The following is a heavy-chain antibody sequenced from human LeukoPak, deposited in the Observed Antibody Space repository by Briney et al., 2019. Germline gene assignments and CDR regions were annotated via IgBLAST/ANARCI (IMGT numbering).Heavy chain of an antibody. CDR1: GVSISSSNSY. V-gene: IGHV4-39*07. CDR3: ARERRLTIMGGGYYYYMDV. D-gene: IGHD5-12*01. Sequence: PSETLSLTCSVSGVSISSSNSYWGWIRQPPGKGLEWIGSIYYTGNAYYNASLKSRVTISIDTSKNQFSLKLSSVTAADTAVYYCARERRLTIMGGGYYYYMDVWGKGTTVTISS. CDR2: IYYTGNA. J-gene: IGHJ6*03.